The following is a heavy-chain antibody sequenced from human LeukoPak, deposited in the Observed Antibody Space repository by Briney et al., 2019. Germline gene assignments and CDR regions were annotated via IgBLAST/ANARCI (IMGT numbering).Heavy chain of an antibody. Sequence: PSETLSLTCIVSGGSISGYYWIWTRQPPGKGLEYIGYIHYSGSTNYNPSLKSRVTISVDTSKNQFSLKLNSVTAADTAVYYCARVISGTSARGYYYYYMDVWGRGTTVTVSS. CDR1: GGSISGYY. V-gene: IGHV4-59*12. D-gene: IGHD2-2*01. CDR3: ARVISGTSARGYYYYYMDV. CDR2: IHYSGST. J-gene: IGHJ6*03.